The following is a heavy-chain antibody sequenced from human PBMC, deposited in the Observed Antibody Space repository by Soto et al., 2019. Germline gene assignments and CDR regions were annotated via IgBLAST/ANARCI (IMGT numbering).Heavy chain of an antibody. J-gene: IGHJ4*02. Sequence: PGGSLRLSCEASGFAFNKFGMHWVRQAPGKGLEWVAFISYDGSYQYYADSVQGRLTITRDSSMNTLNMQLNSLRREDTAVYYCAKGGEVGGVLGDHWGQGTLVTVSS. V-gene: IGHV3-30*18. CDR2: ISYDGSYQ. CDR3: AKGGEVGGVLGDH. D-gene: IGHD1-26*01. CDR1: GFAFNKFG.